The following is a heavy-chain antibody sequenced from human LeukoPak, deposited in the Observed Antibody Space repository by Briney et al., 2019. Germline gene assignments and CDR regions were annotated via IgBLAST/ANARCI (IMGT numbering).Heavy chain of an antibody. Sequence: GGSLRLSCTASGFTFSRYAMHWLRQAPGKGLEWVAVVAYDGSNKYPADSLKGRFTISRDNSKKTLFLEMNSLRPEDTAVYYCARAGYGDYPVIWGQGTLVTVSS. CDR1: GFTFSRYA. D-gene: IGHD4-17*01. J-gene: IGHJ4*02. CDR3: ARAGYGDYPVI. V-gene: IGHV3-30*04. CDR2: VAYDGSNK.